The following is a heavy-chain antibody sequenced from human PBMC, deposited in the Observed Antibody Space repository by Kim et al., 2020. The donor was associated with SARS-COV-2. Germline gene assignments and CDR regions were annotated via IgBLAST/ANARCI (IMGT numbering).Heavy chain of an antibody. J-gene: IGHJ4*02. Sequence: ASVKVSCRTSGYTFTGYAIHWVRQAPGQRLEWVGWINAGSGDTNYSQKFQGRVTLTSDTSASTATMEVSSLTSEDTAVYYCARDCNYHGCHETEPNYDYWGQGTLVTVSS. V-gene: IGHV1-3*01. CDR2: INAGSGDT. D-gene: IGHD3-10*01. CDR3: ARDCNYHGCHETEPNYDY. CDR1: GYTFTGYA.